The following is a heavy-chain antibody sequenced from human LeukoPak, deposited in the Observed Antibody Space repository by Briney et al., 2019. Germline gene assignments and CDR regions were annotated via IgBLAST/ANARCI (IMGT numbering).Heavy chain of an antibody. V-gene: IGHV2-5*02. Sequence: SGPTLVNPKQTLTLTCTFSGFSLSTSGVGVGWIRQPPGKALEWLALIYWDDDKRYSPSLKSRLTITKDTSKNQVVLRMTNIDPVDTATYYCARRRDDYYDSSGYTYAFDIWGQGTLVTVSS. CDR3: ARRRDDYYDSSGYTYAFDI. CDR2: IYWDDDK. D-gene: IGHD3-22*01. CDR1: GFSLSTSGVG. J-gene: IGHJ3*02.